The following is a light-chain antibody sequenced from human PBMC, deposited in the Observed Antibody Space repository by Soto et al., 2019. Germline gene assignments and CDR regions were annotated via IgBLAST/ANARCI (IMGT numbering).Light chain of an antibody. CDR2: SNN. CDR1: SSNIGTNT. J-gene: IGLJ1*01. Sequence: QSALTQPPSASGTPGQRVTISCSGSSSNIGTNTVNWYQQLPGTAPKLLIYSNNQRPSGVPDRFSGSKSGTSASLAISGLQSEDEADYYCAAWDDSLSGNVFGSGTRSPS. V-gene: IGLV1-44*01. CDR3: AAWDDSLSGNV.